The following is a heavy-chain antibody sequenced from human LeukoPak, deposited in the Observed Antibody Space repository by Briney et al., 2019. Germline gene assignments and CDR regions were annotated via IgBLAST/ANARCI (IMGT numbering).Heavy chain of an antibody. CDR1: GFTFSSYE. V-gene: IGHV3-48*03. J-gene: IGHJ4*02. Sequence: QPGGSLRLSCAASGFTFSSYEMNWVRQAPGKGLEWVSYISSSGSTIYYADSVKGRFTISRDNSKNTLYLQMNSLKTEDTAVYYCAKGWYSIDSWGQGTLVTVSS. D-gene: IGHD6-13*01. CDR3: AKGWYSIDS. CDR2: ISSSGSTI.